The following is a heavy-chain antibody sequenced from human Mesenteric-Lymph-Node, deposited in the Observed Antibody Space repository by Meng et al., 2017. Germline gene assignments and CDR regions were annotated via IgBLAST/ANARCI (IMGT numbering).Heavy chain of an antibody. CDR3: ARGPQSTGYYYGDS. V-gene: IGHV3-11*04. J-gene: IGHJ4*02. D-gene: IGHD3-22*01. CDR1: GFTFSDHY. Sequence: VQLVGSWGGLVQPGGSLRLSCAVSGFTFSDHYMDWVRQAPGKGLEWVSSISSSSSYIYYADSVKGRFTISRDNAKNSLYLQMNSLRVEDTAVYYCARGPQSTGYYYGDSWGQGTLVTVSS. CDR2: ISSSSSYI.